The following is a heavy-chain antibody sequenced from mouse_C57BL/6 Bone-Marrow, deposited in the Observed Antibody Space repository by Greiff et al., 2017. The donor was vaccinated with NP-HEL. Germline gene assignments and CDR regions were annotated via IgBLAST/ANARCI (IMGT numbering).Heavy chain of an antibody. CDR3: ARSASKDYAMDY. V-gene: IGHV1-69*01. D-gene: IGHD1-2*01. J-gene: IGHJ4*01. Sequence: QVQLQQSGAELVMPGASVKLSCKASGYTFTSYWMHWVKQRPGQGLEWIGEIDPSDSYTNYNQKFKGKSTLTVDKSSSTAYMQLSSLTSEDSAVYYCARSASKDYAMDYWGQGTSVTVSS. CDR2: IDPSDSYT. CDR1: GYTFTSYW.